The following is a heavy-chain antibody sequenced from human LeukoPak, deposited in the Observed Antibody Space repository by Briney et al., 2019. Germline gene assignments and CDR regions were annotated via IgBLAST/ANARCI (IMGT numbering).Heavy chain of an antibody. Sequence: GSLRLSCAASEFTFSNYALNWVRQAPGKGLQWVAVISYDGNTIHYADSVKGRFIISRDTSKNTLYLQMNSLRAEDTAVYYCARSGGLQKFDYWGQGTLVTVSS. CDR1: EFTFSNYA. V-gene: IGHV3-30-3*01. CDR3: ARSGGLQKFDY. CDR2: ISYDGNTI. D-gene: IGHD4-11*01. J-gene: IGHJ4*02.